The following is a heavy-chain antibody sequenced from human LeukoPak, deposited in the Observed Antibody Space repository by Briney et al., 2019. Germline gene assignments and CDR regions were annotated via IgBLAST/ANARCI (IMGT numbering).Heavy chain of an antibody. Sequence: ASAKVSCKASGYTFTSYGISWVRQAPGQGLEWMGWISAYNGNTNYAQKLQGRVTMTTDTSTSTAYMELRSLRSDDTAVYYCAIDDYGDYFYFQHWGQGTLVTVSS. J-gene: IGHJ1*01. D-gene: IGHD4-17*01. CDR3: AIDDYGDYFYFQH. CDR2: ISAYNGNT. V-gene: IGHV1-18*04. CDR1: GYTFTSYG.